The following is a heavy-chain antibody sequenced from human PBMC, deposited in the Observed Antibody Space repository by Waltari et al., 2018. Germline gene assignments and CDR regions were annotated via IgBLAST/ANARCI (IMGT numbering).Heavy chain of an antibody. CDR1: GGSISSHY. CDR2: IYYSGST. J-gene: IGHJ4*02. V-gene: IGHV4-59*11. CDR3: AREVAIFGVSD. Sequence: QVQLQESGPGLVKPSETLSLTCTVSGGSISSHYWSWIRQPPGKGLEWIGYIYYSGSTNYNPSLKSRVTKSVDTSKNQFSLKLSSVTAADTAVYYCAREVAIFGVSDWSQGTLVTVSS. D-gene: IGHD3-3*01.